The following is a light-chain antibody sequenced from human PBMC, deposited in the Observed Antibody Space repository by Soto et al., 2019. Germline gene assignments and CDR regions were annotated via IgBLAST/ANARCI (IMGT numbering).Light chain of an antibody. CDR2: KVS. Sequence: QSALTQPPSASGSPGQSVTISCTGTSSVVGGYNYVSWYQQHPGKAPKLMIYKVSKRPSGVSNRFSGSKSGNTASLTISGLQAEDEADYYCNSYTSSSTHVFGTGTKVTVL. CDR3: NSYTSSSTHV. CDR1: SSVVGGYNY. V-gene: IGLV2-14*01. J-gene: IGLJ1*01.